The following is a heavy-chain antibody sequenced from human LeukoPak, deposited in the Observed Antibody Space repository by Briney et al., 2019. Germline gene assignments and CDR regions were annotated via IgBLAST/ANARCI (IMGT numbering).Heavy chain of an antibody. J-gene: IGHJ4*02. CDR2: ISYSGST. CDR3: ARHPELYFFGY. V-gene: IGHV4-59*08. D-gene: IGHD3-10*01. Sequence: SETLSLTCTVSGASISSYYWSWIRQPPGKGLEWIGYISYSGSTNYNPSLKSRVTISADTSKNQVSLTLSSVTAADTAVYYCARHPELYFFGYWGQGTLVTVSS. CDR1: GASISSYY.